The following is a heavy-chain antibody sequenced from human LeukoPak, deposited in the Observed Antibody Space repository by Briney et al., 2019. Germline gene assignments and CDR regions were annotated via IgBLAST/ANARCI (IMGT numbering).Heavy chain of an antibody. J-gene: IGHJ4*02. Sequence: GGSLRLSCAASGFTFSSYSMNWVRQAPGKGLEWVSSISSSSSYIYYADSVKGRFTISRDNAKNSLYLQMNSLRAEDTAVYYCASIPLWFGELEGYWGQGTLVTVSS. V-gene: IGHV3-21*01. CDR1: GFTFSSYS. CDR3: ASIPLWFGELEGY. D-gene: IGHD3-10*01. CDR2: ISSSSSYI.